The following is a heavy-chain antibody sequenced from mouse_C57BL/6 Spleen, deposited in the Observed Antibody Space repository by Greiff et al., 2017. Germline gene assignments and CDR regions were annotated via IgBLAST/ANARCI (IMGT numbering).Heavy chain of an antibody. D-gene: IGHD1-1*01. CDR2: IDPETGGT. CDR1: GYTFTDYE. J-gene: IGHJ2*01. CDR3: TRDGSRVYYFDY. Sequence: VPLQPSGAELVRPGASVTLSCKASGYTFTDYEMHWVKPTPVHGLEWIGAIDPETGGTAYNQKFKGKAILTADKSSSTAYMELRSLTSEDSAVYYCTRDGSRVYYFDYWGQGTTLTVSS. V-gene: IGHV1-15*01.